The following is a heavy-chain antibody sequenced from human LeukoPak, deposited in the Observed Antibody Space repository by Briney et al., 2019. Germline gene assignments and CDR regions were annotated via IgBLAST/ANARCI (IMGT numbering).Heavy chain of an antibody. CDR3: ARLNFGDDH. D-gene: IGHD4-17*01. Sequence: GGSLRLSCAASGFTVSSKYINWVRQAPGKGLEWVSLIYGSTSADYADSVKGRFTISRDNSMNTVYLQMNSLRAEDTAIYYCARLNFGDDHWGQGTLVAASS. CDR1: GFTVSSKY. CDR2: IYGSTSA. J-gene: IGHJ4*02. V-gene: IGHV3-66*01.